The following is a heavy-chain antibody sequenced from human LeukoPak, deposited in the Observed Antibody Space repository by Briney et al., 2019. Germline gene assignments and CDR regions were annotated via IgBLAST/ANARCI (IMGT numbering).Heavy chain of an antibody. CDR1: GFTVSSNY. CDR3: ARGPDRVGAFDI. CDR2: IYSGGST. Sequence: TGGSLRLSCAASGFTVSSNYMSWVRQAPGKGLEWVLVIYSGGSTYYADSVKGRFTISRDDSKNTLYLQMNSLRAEDTAVYYCARGPDRVGAFDIWGQGTMVTVSS. V-gene: IGHV3-53*01. J-gene: IGHJ3*02. D-gene: IGHD5-12*01.